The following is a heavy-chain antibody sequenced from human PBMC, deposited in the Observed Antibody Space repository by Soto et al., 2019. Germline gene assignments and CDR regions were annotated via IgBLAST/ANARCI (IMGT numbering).Heavy chain of an antibody. Sequence: QVQLVQSGAEVEKPGASVKVSCKASGYTFTTYDFNWVRQAPGHGLEWMGWMNPDTGNTGYAQKFQGRVTMTRDTSISTAFMALSGLTAEDTTVYYCARALGYSSTSRLDLWGQGTLVTVSP. CDR3: ARALGYSSTSRLDL. V-gene: IGHV1-8*01. CDR2: MNPDTGNT. CDR1: GYTFTTYD. D-gene: IGHD6-19*01. J-gene: IGHJ4*02.